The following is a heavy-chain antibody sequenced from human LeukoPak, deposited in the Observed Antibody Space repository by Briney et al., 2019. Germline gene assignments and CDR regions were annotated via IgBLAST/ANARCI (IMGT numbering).Heavy chain of an antibody. CDR1: GGSISSGSYY. V-gene: IGHV4-61*02. J-gene: IGHJ3*02. Sequence: SETLSLTCTVSGGSISSGSYYWSWIRQPAGKGLEWIGRIYTSGSTNYNPSLKSRVTISVDTSKNQFSLKLSSVTAADTAVYYCARNNCSSTSCPDAFDIWGQGTMVTVSS. D-gene: IGHD2-2*01. CDR2: IYTSGST. CDR3: ARNNCSSTSCPDAFDI.